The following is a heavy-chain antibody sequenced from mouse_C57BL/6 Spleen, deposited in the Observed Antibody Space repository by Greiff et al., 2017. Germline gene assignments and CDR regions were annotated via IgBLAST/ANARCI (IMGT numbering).Heavy chain of an antibody. D-gene: IGHD1-1*01. CDR3: ARSNYGSSYWYIDV. CDR1: GYTFTSYD. Sequence: QVQLKESGPELVKPGASVKLSCKASGYTFTSYDINWVKQRPGQGLEWIGWIYPRDGSTKYNEKFKGKATVTVATSSSTAYMELHSLTSEDSAVYFCARSNYGSSYWYIDVWGTGTTVTVSS. V-gene: IGHV1-85*01. CDR2: IYPRDGST. J-gene: IGHJ1*03.